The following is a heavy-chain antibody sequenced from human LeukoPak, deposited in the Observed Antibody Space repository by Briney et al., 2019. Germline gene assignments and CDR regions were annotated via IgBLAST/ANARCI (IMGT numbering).Heavy chain of an antibody. CDR2: MNPSGGST. J-gene: IGHJ4*02. D-gene: IGHD5-24*01. CDR3: ARVERWLQFGYFDY. Sequence: ASVKVSCKASGYTFTSYYMYWVRQAPGQGLEWMGIMNPSGGSTSYAQKLQGRVTMTRDTSTNTVYMELSSLRSEDTAVYYCARVERWLQFGYFDYWGQGTLVTVSS. CDR1: GYTFTSYY. V-gene: IGHV1-46*04.